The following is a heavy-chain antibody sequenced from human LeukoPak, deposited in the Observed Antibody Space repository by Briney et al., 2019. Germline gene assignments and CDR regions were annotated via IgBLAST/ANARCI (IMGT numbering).Heavy chain of an antibody. CDR1: GGSFSGYY. V-gene: IGHV4-34*01. CDR3: ARSVLLWFGAIWYRYAGYYFDY. D-gene: IGHD3-10*01. Sequence: SETLSLTCAVYGGSFSGYYWSWIRQPPGKGLEWIGEINHNVSTNYNPSLKSRVTISVDTSKNQFYLKLSSVTAADTAVYYCARSVLLWFGAIWYRYAGYYFDYWGQGTLVTVSS. J-gene: IGHJ4*02. CDR2: INHNVST.